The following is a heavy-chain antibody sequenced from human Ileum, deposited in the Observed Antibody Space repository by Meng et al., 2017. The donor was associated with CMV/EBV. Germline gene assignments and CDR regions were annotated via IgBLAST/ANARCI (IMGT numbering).Heavy chain of an antibody. V-gene: IGHV3-53*01. CDR1: GFTVSSNY. CDR2: IYSGGNT. Sequence: SGFTVSSNYMSWVRQAPGKGLEWVSVIYSGGNTYYADSVKGRFTISRDNSKNTLNLQMNSLRAEDTAVYYCASLVRWEGTDNKIDDYWGQGTLVTVSS. CDR3: ASLVRWEGTDNKIDDY. J-gene: IGHJ4*02. D-gene: IGHD1-26*01.